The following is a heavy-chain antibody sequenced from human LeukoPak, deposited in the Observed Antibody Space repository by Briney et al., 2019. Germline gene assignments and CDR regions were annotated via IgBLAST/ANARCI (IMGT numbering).Heavy chain of an antibody. CDR1: GYTFTSYT. CDR2: INAGNGNT. Sequence: DSVKDSCKASGYTFTSYTMHWMRQAPGQRLEWMGWINAGNGNTKYLQEVQCRVTTTRDTSASTAYMEPSSLRSEDMAVYYCARSRPEDYFDYWGQGTLVTVSS. CDR3: ARSRPEDYFDY. V-gene: IGHV1-3*03. J-gene: IGHJ4*02.